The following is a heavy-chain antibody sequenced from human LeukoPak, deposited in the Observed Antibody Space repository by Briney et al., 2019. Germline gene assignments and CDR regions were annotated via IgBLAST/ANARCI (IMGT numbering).Heavy chain of an antibody. J-gene: IGHJ4*02. CDR2: INHSGST. V-gene: IGHV4-34*01. CDR3: ARGRWFGELLWGFFDY. D-gene: IGHD3-10*01. CDR1: GGSFSGYY. Sequence: PSETLSLTCAVYGGSFSGYYWSWIRQPPGKGLEWIGEINHSGSTNYNPSLKSRDTISVDTSKNQFSLKLSSVTAADTAVYYCARGRWFGELLWGFFDYWGQGTLVTVSS.